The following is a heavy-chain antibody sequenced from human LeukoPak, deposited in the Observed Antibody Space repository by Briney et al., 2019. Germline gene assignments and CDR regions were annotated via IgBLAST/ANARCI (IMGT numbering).Heavy chain of an antibody. CDR2: IQYDGSDE. CDR1: GFTFSSYG. Sequence: GGSLRLSCAASGFTFSSYGMHWVRQAPGKGLEWVAFIQYDGSDEHYADSVKGRFTISRDNSKNKLFLQMNSPRAEDTAMYYCAEEQQLQPFHYWGQGTLVTVSS. D-gene: IGHD1-1*01. CDR3: AEEQQLQPFHY. V-gene: IGHV3-30*02. J-gene: IGHJ4*02.